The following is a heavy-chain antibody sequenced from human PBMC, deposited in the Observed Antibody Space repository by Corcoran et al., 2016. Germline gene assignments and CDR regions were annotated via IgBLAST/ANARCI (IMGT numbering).Heavy chain of an antibody. CDR2: INPSGGST. CDR1: GYTFTSYY. Sequence: QVQLVQSGAEVKKPGASVKVSCKASGYTFTSYYMHWVRQAPGQGLEWMGIINPSGGSTSYAQKVQGRVTMTRDTSTSTVYMELSSLRSEDTAVEFSAGGSGGNRSDCDYWGQGTLVTVSS. CDR3: AGGSGGNRSDCDY. V-gene: IGHV1-46*01. D-gene: IGHD3-10*01. J-gene: IGHJ4*02.